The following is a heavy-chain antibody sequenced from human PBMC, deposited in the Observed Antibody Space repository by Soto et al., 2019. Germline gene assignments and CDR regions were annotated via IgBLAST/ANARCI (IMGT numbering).Heavy chain of an antibody. CDR1: GYTFTTYY. V-gene: IGHV1-46*01. J-gene: IGHJ6*02. Sequence: QVQLVQSGAEVKKPGASVKVSCETSGYTFTTYYMHWVRRAPGQGLEWMGMINPSGGSTSYAQKFQGRVTMTRYTSTRTIYMELSSLIFDDTAIYYCARRAYNYANMGVWGQGTTVTVSS. D-gene: IGHD5-18*01. CDR2: INPSGGST. CDR3: ARRAYNYANMGV.